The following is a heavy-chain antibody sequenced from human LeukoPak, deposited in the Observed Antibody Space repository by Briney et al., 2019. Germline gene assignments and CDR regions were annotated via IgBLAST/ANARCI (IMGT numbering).Heavy chain of an antibody. V-gene: IGHV1-69*05. CDR2: IIPIFGTA. Sequence: SVKVSCKASGGTFSSYAISWVRQAPGQGLEWMGRIIPIFGTANYAQKFQGRVAITTDESTSTAYMELSSLRSEDTAVYYCARDRNLSHSSGYDYWGQGTLATVSS. CDR3: ARDRNLSHSSGYDY. D-gene: IGHD3-22*01. J-gene: IGHJ4*02. CDR1: GGTFSSYA.